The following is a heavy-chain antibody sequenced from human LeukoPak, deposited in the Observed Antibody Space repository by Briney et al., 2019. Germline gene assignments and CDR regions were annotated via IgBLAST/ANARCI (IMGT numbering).Heavy chain of an antibody. CDR1: GFTFSSYA. D-gene: IGHD2-8*01. Sequence: QTGGSLRLSCAASGFTFSSYAMSWVRQAPGKGLEWVGFIRSKAYGGTTEYAASVKGRFTISRDDSKSIAYLQMNSLKTEDTAVYYCTRVKRMATHWGQGTLVTVSS. CDR3: TRVKRMATH. J-gene: IGHJ4*02. V-gene: IGHV3-49*04. CDR2: IRSKAYGGTT.